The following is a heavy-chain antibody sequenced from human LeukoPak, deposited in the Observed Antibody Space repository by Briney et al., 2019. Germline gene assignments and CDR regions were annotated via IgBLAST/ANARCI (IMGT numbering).Heavy chain of an antibody. J-gene: IGHJ4*02. CDR3: ARETVPAIAAPRGLNY. D-gene: IGHD6-13*01. V-gene: IGHV1-2*02. Sequence: ASVKVSCNASGYTFTGYYMHWLRQDPGQGLEWMVWINPNSGGTNYAQKFQGRVTMTRDTSISKAYMELSRLRSDDTAVYYCARETVPAIAAPRGLNYWGQGTLVTVSS. CDR1: GYTFTGYY. CDR2: INPNSGGT.